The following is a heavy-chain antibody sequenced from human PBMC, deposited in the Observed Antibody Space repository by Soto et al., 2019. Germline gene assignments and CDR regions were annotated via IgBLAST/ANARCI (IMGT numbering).Heavy chain of an antibody. Sequence: QLQLQESGSGLVKPSQTLSLTCAVSGGYISGDYYSWSWIRQPPGNGLEWIGLIYNSGMTYYNWSLKSRATISVDRSKNHFFLNLTSVTAADTAVYYFSTYRKFFQIWGQVTKVTLSS. CDR3: STYRKFFQI. CDR2: IYNSGMT. J-gene: IGHJ3*02. CDR1: GGYISGDYYS. V-gene: IGHV4-30-2*01.